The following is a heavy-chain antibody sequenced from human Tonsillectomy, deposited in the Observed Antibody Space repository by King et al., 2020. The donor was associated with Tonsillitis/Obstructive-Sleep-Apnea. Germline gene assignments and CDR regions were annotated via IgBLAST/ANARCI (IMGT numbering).Heavy chain of an antibody. V-gene: IGHV1-2*02. CDR2: INPNSGGT. CDR1: GYTFTGYY. J-gene: IGHJ6*02. Sequence: QLVQSGAEVKKPGASVKVSCKASGYTFTGYYMHWVRQAPGQGLEWMGWINPNSGGTNYAQKFQGRVTMTRDTSISTAYMELRRLRSDDTAVYYCARSEMGFGYYGMDVWGQGTTVTVSS. CDR3: ARSEMGFGYYGMDV. D-gene: IGHD5-24*01.